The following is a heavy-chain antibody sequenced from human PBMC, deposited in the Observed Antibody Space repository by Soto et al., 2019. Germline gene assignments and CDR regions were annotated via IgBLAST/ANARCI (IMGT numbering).Heavy chain of an antibody. CDR2: IGGSGVNI. J-gene: IGHJ4*02. CDR3: GKDRPNSVHDFAS. V-gene: IGHV3-23*01. D-gene: IGHD1-1*01. Sequence: GGSLRLSCAASGFTFSDFPMSWVRQAPGKGLEWVSTIGGSGVNIFYEASVKGRFTSSRDNSKNMLYLEMLRAEDTAVFYCGKDRPNSVHDFASGGRGTLVTVSS. CDR1: GFTFSDFP.